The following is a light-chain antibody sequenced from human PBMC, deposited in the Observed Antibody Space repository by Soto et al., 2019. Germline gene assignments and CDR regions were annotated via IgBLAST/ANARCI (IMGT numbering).Light chain of an antibody. V-gene: IGLV2-14*01. CDR3: SSYTSFSTYV. Sequence: QSALTQPASVSGSPGQSITISCTGTSSDVGGYNFVSWCQQHPGKAPKLIIYEVSNRPSGVSNRFSGSKSDNTASLTISGLQAEDEADYYCSSYTSFSTYVFGTGTKLTVL. J-gene: IGLJ1*01. CDR2: EVS. CDR1: SSDVGGYNF.